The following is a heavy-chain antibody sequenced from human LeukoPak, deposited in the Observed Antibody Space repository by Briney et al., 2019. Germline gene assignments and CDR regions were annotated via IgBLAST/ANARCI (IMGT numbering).Heavy chain of an antibody. CDR2: ISWNSGSI. J-gene: IGHJ6*02. Sequence: GGSLRLSCAASGFTFDDYAMHWVRQAPGKGLEWVSGISWNSGSIGYADSVKGRFTISRDNAKNSLYLQMNSLRAEDTALYYCAREGQHHACMDVWGQGTTVTVSS. CDR3: AREGQHHACMDV. V-gene: IGHV3-9*01. D-gene: IGHD1-26*01. CDR1: GFTFDDYA.